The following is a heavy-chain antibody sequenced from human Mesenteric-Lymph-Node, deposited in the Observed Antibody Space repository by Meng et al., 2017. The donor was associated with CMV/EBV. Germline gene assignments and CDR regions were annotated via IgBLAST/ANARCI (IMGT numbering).Heavy chain of an antibody. D-gene: IGHD3-3*01. J-gene: IGHJ5*02. Sequence: LSLTCAASGFTFSSYSMNWVRQAPGKGLEWVAVISYDGSNKYYADSVKGRFTISRDNSKNTLYLQMNSLRAEDTAVYYCARDGAPPYYDFWSGYYTRNWFDPWGQGTLVTVSS. CDR1: GFTFSSYS. CDR2: ISYDGSNK. CDR3: ARDGAPPYYDFWSGYYTRNWFDP. V-gene: IGHV3-30*03.